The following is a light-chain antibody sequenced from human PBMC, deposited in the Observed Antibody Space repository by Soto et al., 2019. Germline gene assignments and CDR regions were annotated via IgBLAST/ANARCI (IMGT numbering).Light chain of an antibody. Sequence: VVMSRSRAALSVSPGLRSTLSCRAIQSVSSSYLAWYQQKPGQAPRLLIYAASTRATGIPPRFSGSGSGTEFTLTISSLQPQDFAGYYCQQYRNWPPITFGQGTRLEIK. V-gene: IGKV3-15*01. CDR3: QQYRNWPPIT. CDR2: AAS. CDR1: QSVSSSY. J-gene: IGKJ5*01.